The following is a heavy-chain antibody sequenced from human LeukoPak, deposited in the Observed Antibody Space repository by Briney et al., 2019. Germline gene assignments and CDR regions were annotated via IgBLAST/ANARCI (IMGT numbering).Heavy chain of an antibody. V-gene: IGHV3-23*01. CDR2: ITNSGVTT. J-gene: IGHJ6*02. CDR3: AKARLYCSSGTCSDHPATLTGMDV. D-gene: IGHD2-15*01. CDR1: GFTFSSFA. Sequence: GGSLRLSCTASGFTFSSFAMHWVRQAPGKGLERVSLITNSGVTTHYADSVKGRFTISRDNSRSTLYLQLNSLRADDTALYYCAKARLYCSSGTCSDHPATLTGMDVWGQGTTVTVSS.